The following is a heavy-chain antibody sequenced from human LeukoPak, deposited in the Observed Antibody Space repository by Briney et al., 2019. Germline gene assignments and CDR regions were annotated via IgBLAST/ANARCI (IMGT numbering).Heavy chain of an antibody. CDR3: TRREYSTSFRDY. J-gene: IGHJ4*02. D-gene: IGHD6-6*01. CDR1: GFTFIGSA. V-gene: IGHV3-73*01. Sequence: GGSLGLSCAASGFTFIGSAMHWVRQASGKGLEWVGRIRSKANSYATAYAASVKGRFTISRDDSKNTAYLQMNSLKTEDTAVYYCTRREYSTSFRDYWGQGTLDTVSS. CDR2: IRSKANSYAT.